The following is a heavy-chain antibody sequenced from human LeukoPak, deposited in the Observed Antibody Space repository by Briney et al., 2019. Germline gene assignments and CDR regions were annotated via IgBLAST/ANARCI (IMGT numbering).Heavy chain of an antibody. D-gene: IGHD4-11*01. J-gene: IGHJ4*02. CDR1: GFTFSNYA. CDR3: AGRLVLDY. Sequence: GGSLRLSCATSGFTFSNYAMSWVRQAPGKGLEWVSIISDSAVGTYYTDSVKGRFTISRDNSKNTLYLQMNSLRAEDTAVYYCAGRLVLDYWGQGTLVTVSS. V-gene: IGHV3-23*01. CDR2: ISDSAVGT.